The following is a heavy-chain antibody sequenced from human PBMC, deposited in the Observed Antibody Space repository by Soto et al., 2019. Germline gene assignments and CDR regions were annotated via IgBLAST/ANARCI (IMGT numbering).Heavy chain of an antibody. Sequence: QVQLVESGGGVVQPGRSLRLSCAASGFTFSSYGMHWVRQAPGKGLEWVAVISYDGSNKYYADSVKGRFTISRDNSKNTLYLQMNSLRAEDTAVYYCAKDLGSYYFVAFDIWGQGTMVTVSS. D-gene: IGHD1-26*01. J-gene: IGHJ3*02. V-gene: IGHV3-30*18. CDR2: ISYDGSNK. CDR3: AKDLGSYYFVAFDI. CDR1: GFTFSSYG.